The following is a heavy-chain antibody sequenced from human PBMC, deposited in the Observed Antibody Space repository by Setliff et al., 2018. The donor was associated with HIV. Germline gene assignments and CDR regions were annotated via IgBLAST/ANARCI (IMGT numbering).Heavy chain of an antibody. V-gene: IGHV4-4*07. Sequence: SETLSLTCTVSNASINSYYWSWIRQPAGRALEWIGRISSSGTTNYNPSLKSRVKMSIDTSKNQFSLKLSSATAADTAVYFCARDPYCSGDGCFRYYQHWGRGTLVTVSS. J-gene: IGHJ1*01. CDR2: ISSSGTT. CDR3: ARDPYCSGDGCFRYYQH. D-gene: IGHD2-15*01. CDR1: NASINSYY.